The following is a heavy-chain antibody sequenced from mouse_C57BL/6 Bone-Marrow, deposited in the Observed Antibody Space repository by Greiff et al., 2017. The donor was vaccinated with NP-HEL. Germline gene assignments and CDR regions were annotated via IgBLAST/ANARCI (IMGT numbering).Heavy chain of an antibody. CDR2: SRNKANDYTT. Sequence: EVQRVESGGGLVQSGRSLRLSCATSGFTFSDFYMEWVRQAPGKGLEWIAASRNKANDYTTEYSASVKGRFIVSRDTSQSILYLQMNALRAEDTAIYYCARDAYYSNYYWYFDVWGTGTTVTVSS. J-gene: IGHJ1*03. V-gene: IGHV7-1*01. CDR1: GFTFSDFY. D-gene: IGHD2-5*01. CDR3: ARDAYYSNYYWYFDV.